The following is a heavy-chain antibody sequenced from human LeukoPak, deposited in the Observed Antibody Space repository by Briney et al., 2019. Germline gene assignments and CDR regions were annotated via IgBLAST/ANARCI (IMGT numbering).Heavy chain of an antibody. D-gene: IGHD2-2*02. Sequence: GGSLRLSCAASGFTFSSYAMSWVRQAPGKGLEWVSAISDTGITTYYADSVKGRFTISRDNSYNTLYLQMNSLSAEDTATYYCAKVPAAILTLPLYYFDYWGQGTLVTVSS. V-gene: IGHV3-23*01. J-gene: IGHJ4*02. CDR2: ISDTGITT. CDR3: AKVPAAILTLPLYYFDY. CDR1: GFTFSSYA.